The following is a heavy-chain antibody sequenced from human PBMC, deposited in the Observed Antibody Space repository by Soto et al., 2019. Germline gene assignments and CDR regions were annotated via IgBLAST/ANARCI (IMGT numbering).Heavy chain of an antibody. CDR2: IYWDDDK. CDR3: AHSPPWYDILTGSIMAADAFDI. CDR1: GFSLSTSGVG. J-gene: IGHJ3*02. Sequence: QITLKESGPTLVKPTQTLTLTCTFSGFSLSTSGVGVGWIRQPPGKALEWLALIYWDDDKRYSPSLKSRLTIPKDTSKNQVVLTMTNMDPVDTATYYCAHSPPWYDILTGSIMAADAFDIWGQGTMVTVSS. V-gene: IGHV2-5*02. D-gene: IGHD3-9*01.